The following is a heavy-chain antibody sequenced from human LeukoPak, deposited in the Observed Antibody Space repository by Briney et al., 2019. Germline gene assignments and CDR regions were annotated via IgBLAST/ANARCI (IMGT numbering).Heavy chain of an antibody. D-gene: IGHD3-22*01. J-gene: IGHJ4*02. CDR1: GYSISSGYY. CDR3: ARSSSSGYYYYFDY. CDR2: IYTSGST. V-gene: IGHV4-61*02. Sequence: PSETLSLTCAVSGYSISSGYYWSWIRQPAGKGLEWIGRIYTSGSTNYNPSLKSRVTISVDKSKNQFSLKLSSVTAADTAVYYCARSSSSGYYYYFDYWGQGTLVTVSS.